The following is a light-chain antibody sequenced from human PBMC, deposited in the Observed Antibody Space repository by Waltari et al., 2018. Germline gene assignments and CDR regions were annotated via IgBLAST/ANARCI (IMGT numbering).Light chain of an antibody. CDR2: EGS. V-gene: IGLV2-23*03. J-gene: IGLJ2*01. CDR1: SSDVGSYNL. Sequence: QSALTQPASVSGSPGQSITISCTGTSSDVGSYNLVSWYQQHPGKAPKLMIYEGSKRPSGVSNRSSGSKSGNTASLRISGLQAEDEADYYCCSYAGSSTFEVFGGGTKLTVL. CDR3: CSYAGSSTFEV.